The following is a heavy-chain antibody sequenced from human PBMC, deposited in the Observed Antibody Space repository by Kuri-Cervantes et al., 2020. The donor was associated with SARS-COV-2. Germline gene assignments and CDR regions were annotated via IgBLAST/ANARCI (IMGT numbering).Heavy chain of an antibody. Sequence: GSLRLSCTVSGGSISSSSYYWGWILQPPGKGLEWIGSIYYSGSTYYNPSLKSRVTISVDTSKNQFSLKLSSVTAADTAVYYCARSRAMIVAQADAFDIWGQGTMVTVSS. J-gene: IGHJ3*02. CDR1: GGSISSSSYY. CDR3: ARSRAMIVAQADAFDI. CDR2: IYYSGST. D-gene: IGHD3-22*01. V-gene: IGHV4-39*01.